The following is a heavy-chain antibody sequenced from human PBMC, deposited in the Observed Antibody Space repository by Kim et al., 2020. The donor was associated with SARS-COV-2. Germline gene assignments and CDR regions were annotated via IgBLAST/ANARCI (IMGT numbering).Heavy chain of an antibody. CDR3: ARSVRYFDWLPDY. D-gene: IGHD3-9*01. Sequence: GGSLRLSCVASGFSFSTYGMHWVRQSPGKGLEWVAAIRFDGSNENYADSVKGRFTISRDNSKNTLYLQMNSLRAEDTAVYYCARSVRYFDWLPDYWGQGTLVTVSS. CDR1: GFSFSTYG. CDR2: IRFDGSNE. J-gene: IGHJ4*02. V-gene: IGHV3-33*01.